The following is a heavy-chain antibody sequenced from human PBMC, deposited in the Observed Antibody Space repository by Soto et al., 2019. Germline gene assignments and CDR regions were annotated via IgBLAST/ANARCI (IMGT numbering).Heavy chain of an antibody. J-gene: IGHJ6*02. V-gene: IGHV1-46*01. CDR2: INPSGGST. CDR3: AREARPGGYYYYYGMDV. D-gene: IGHD5-12*01. CDR1: GYTFTSYY. Sequence: QVQLVQSGAEVKKPGASVKVSCKASGYTFTSYYMHWVRHAPGQGLEWMGIINPSGGSTSYAQKFQGRVTMTRDTSTSTVYMELSSLRSEDTAVYYCAREARPGGYYYYYGMDVWGQGTTVTVSS.